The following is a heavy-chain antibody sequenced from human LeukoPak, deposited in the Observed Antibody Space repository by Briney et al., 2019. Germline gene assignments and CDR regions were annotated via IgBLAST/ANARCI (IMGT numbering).Heavy chain of an antibody. D-gene: IGHD6-19*01. Sequence: PGGSLRLSCPACGFTFSNYWTTWVRQAPGKGLEWMANIKPDGGAQYYADSVRGRFTISRDSAKNSVFPQMNSLRAEDTAVYHCARPYGTGWSGLVHWGRWTLVTVSS. CDR1: GFTFSNYW. CDR3: ARPYGTGWSGLVH. CDR2: IKPDGGAQ. V-gene: IGHV3-7*01. J-gene: IGHJ1*01.